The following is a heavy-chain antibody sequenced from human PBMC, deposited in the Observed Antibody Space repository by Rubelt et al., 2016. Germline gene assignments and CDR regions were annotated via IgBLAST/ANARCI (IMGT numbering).Heavy chain of an antibody. J-gene: IGHJ1*01. V-gene: IGHV3-33*01. D-gene: IGHD2-15*01. Sequence: GGGVVQPGRSLRLSCAASGFTFSSCGMHWVRQAPGKGLEWVAVIWYDGSNKYYADSVKGRFTISRDNSKNTLYLQMNSLRAEDTAIYYCARVPYCSGGNCYEYFQYWGQGTLVTVSS. CDR1: GFTFSSCG. CDR3: ARVPYCSGGNCYEYFQY. CDR2: IWYDGSNK.